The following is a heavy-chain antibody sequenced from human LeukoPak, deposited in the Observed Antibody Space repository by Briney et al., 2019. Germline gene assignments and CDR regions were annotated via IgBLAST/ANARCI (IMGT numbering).Heavy chain of an antibody. CDR1: GGSISSGSYY. CDR3: ARGRITIFGVGSKYFDL. J-gene: IGHJ2*01. D-gene: IGHD3-3*01. V-gene: IGHV4-61*02. CDR2: ISTSGST. Sequence: SETLSLTCTVSGGSISSGSYYWSWIRQPAGKGLEWIGRISTSGSTNYNPSLKSRVTISVDTSKNQFSLKLSSVTAADTAVYYCARGRITIFGVGSKYFDLWGRGTLVTVSS.